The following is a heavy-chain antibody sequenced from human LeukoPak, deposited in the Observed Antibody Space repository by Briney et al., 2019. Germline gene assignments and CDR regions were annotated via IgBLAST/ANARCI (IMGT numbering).Heavy chain of an antibody. D-gene: IGHD4-17*01. CDR3: ARGSMTTVTKIDY. CDR2: IFSGGST. J-gene: IGHJ4*02. V-gene: IGHV3-53*01. CDR1: GFTVSSNY. Sequence: GGSLRLTCAASGFTVSSNYMSWVRQAPGKGLEWVSIIFSGGSTYYADSVKGRFTISRDNSKNTLYLQMNSLRAEDTAVYYCARGSMTTVTKIDYWGQGTLVTVSS.